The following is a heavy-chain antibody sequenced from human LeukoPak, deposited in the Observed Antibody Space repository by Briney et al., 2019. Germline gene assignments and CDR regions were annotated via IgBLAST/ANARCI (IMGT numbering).Heavy chain of an antibody. J-gene: IGHJ4*02. CDR1: GDSISTSYYY. Sequence: PSETLSLTCAVSGDSISTSYYYWGWIRQPPGKGLEWIGSTSFSGSAYYNPSLQSRVTISVDTSKNQFSLKLSSVTAADTAVYYCARESRIVVDAYYFDYWGQGTLVTVSS. D-gene: IGHD3-22*01. CDR2: TSFSGSA. V-gene: IGHV4-39*07. CDR3: ARESRIVVDAYYFDY.